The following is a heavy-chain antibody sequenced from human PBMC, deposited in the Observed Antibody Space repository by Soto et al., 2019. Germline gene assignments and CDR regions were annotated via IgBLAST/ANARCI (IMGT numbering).Heavy chain of an antibody. CDR1: GYTFTNYA. V-gene: IGHV1-3*01. CDR2: IYAGNGDT. Sequence: QVQLVQSGAEVKKPGASVKVSCKASGYTFTNYAIHWVRQAPGQGPEWMGWIYAGNGDTKSSQKFQDRITITRDTSASAAYMELSSLTSEDTAVYYCARDESDWGQGTLVTVSS. CDR3: ARDESD. J-gene: IGHJ4*02.